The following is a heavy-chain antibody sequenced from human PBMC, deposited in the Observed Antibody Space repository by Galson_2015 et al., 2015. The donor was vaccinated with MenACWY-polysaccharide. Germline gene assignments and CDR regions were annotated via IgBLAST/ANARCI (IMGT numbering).Heavy chain of an antibody. V-gene: IGHV4-59*08. CDR2: FYYRGST. Sequence: ETLSLTWPVSGGSLSIYYWRRVPQPPGGGLEWGGCFYYRGSTNYNPSLKSRVTISVETSKNQFSLKLISATAADTAVYYCARHMSGTTRWSFGYWGQGTLVTVSS. J-gene: IGHJ4*02. CDR1: GGSLSIYY. CDR3: ARHMSGTTRWSFGY. D-gene: IGHD1-7*01.